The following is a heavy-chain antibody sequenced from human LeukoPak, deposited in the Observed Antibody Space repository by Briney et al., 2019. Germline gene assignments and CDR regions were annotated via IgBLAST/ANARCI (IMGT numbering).Heavy chain of an antibody. D-gene: IGHD3-22*01. J-gene: IGHJ4*02. CDR2: IYTSGST. V-gene: IGHV4-61*02. Sequence: SQTLSLTCTVSGGSISSGSYYWSWIRQPAGKGLEWIGRIYTSGSTNYNPSLKSRVTISVDTSKKQFCLKLRSVTAADTAVYYCARETYDSSGLDYWGQGTLVTVSS. CDR1: GGSISSGSYY. CDR3: ARETYDSSGLDY.